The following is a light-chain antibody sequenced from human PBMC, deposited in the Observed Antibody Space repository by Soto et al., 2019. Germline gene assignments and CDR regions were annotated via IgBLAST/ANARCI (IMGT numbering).Light chain of an antibody. CDR3: QQYNNWRT. J-gene: IGKJ1*01. Sequence: EIVMTQSPATLSVSPGERATLSCRTSQSVSSNLAWYQQKPGQAPRLLIHDASTRATGTPARFSGSGSGTEFTLTISSLQSEDSAVYCCQQYNNWRTFGQGTKVEIK. CDR1: QSVSSN. CDR2: DAS. V-gene: IGKV3-15*01.